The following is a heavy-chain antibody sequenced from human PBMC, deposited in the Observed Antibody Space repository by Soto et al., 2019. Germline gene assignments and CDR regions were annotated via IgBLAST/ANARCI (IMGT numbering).Heavy chain of an antibody. Sequence: SETLSFTCSVSGGSSSSYYWTWIRQPPGRALEWIGHIYYSGSTSYNPSLKSRVSISVNTSKKEFSLRLSSVNAADTAVYYCARVIHYYDTSGSYAWYFDYWGHGSLVTVS. CDR3: ARVIHYYDTSGSYAWYFDY. J-gene: IGHJ4*01. CDR1: GGSSSSYY. CDR2: IYYSGST. D-gene: IGHD3-22*01. V-gene: IGHV4-59*01.